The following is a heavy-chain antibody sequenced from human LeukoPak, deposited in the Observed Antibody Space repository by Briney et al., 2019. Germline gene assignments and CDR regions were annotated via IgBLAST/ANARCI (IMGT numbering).Heavy chain of an antibody. CDR3: ARVKRITIFGVVPDLDY. V-gene: IGHV3-11*04. J-gene: IGHJ4*02. D-gene: IGHD3-3*01. CDR2: ISSSGSTI. CDR1: GFTFSDYY. Sequence: GGSLRLSCAASGFTFSDYYMSWIRQAPGKGLEWVSYISSSGSTIYYADSVKGRFTISRDNAKNSLYLQMNSLRAEDTAVYYCARVKRITIFGVVPDLDYWGQGTLATVSS.